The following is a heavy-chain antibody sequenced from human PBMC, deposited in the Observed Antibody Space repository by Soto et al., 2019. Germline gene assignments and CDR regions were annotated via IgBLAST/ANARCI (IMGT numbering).Heavy chain of an antibody. J-gene: IGHJ5*02. CDR1: GGSISSSSYY. D-gene: IGHD3-22*01. CDR3: ARDGSYYGFDP. V-gene: IGHV4-39*07. CDR2: IYYSGST. Sequence: ETLSLTCTVSGGSISSSSYYWGWIRQPPGKGLEWIGSIYYSGSTYYNPSLKSRVTISVDTSKNQFSLELSSVTAADTAVYYCARDGSYYGFDPWGQGALVTVSS.